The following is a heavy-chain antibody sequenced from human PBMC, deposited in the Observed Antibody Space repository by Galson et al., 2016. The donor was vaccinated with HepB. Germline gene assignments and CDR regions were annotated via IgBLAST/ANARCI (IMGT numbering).Heavy chain of an antibody. J-gene: IGHJ6*02. D-gene: IGHD2-15*01. Sequence: SLRLSCAASGFTSSSYSLNWVRQAPGKGLEWVSFISRNNYIYYAASVQGRFTISRDNAKNSLYLQMHSLRAEDTAVYYCAKDTGHCSGSVCYSPRGMEVWGQGTTVTVSS. CDR2: ISRNNYI. CDR1: GFTSSSYS. CDR3: AKDTGHCSGSVCYSPRGMEV. V-gene: IGHV3-21*04.